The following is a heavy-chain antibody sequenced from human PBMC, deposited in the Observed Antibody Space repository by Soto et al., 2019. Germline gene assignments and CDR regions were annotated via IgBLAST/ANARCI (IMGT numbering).Heavy chain of an antibody. D-gene: IGHD3-3*01. CDR3: ARGPHHTYYDFWSGYYYFDY. Sequence: SVKVSCKASGGTFSSYAISWLRESPGQGLEWMGGIIPIFGTANYAQKFQGRVTITADESTSTAYMELSSLRSEDTAVYYCARGPHHTYYDFWSGYYYFDYWGQGTLVTVSS. CDR2: IIPIFGTA. CDR1: GGTFSSYA. V-gene: IGHV1-69*13. J-gene: IGHJ4*02.